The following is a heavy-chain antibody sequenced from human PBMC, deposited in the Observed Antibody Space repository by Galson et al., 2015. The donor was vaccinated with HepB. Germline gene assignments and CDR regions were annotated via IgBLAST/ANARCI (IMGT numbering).Heavy chain of an antibody. CDR3: ARGFLDCSSTSCPGERYYYYYGMDV. J-gene: IGHJ6*02. Sequence: SVKVSCKASGGTFSSYAISWVRQAPGQGLEWMGGIVPIFGTANYAQKFQGRVTITADESTSTAYMELSSLRSEDTAVYYCARGFLDCSSTSCPGERYYYYYGMDVWGQGTTVTVSS. CDR1: GGTFSSYA. V-gene: IGHV1-69*13. CDR2: IVPIFGTA. D-gene: IGHD2-2*01.